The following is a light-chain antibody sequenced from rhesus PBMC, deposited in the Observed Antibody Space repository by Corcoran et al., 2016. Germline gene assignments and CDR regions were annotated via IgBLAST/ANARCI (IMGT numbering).Light chain of an antibody. CDR2: DAS. CDR1: QSVSSS. CDR3: QQYSNWPLT. Sequence: EIVLTPSPATLSLSPGERATLSCRASQSVSSSLAWYQQKPGQAPRLLIYDASSRATGIPDRFSGSGSGTDFTLTISSLEPEDVRVYYCQQYSNWPLTFGGGTKVELK. V-gene: IGKV3-35*01. J-gene: IGKJ4*01.